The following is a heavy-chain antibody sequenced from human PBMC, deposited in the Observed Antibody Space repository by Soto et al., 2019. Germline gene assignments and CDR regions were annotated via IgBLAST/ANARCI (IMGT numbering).Heavy chain of an antibody. CDR1: GFTFSSYS. CDR3: ARDRDTIFGYYYYGMDV. CDR2: ISSSRSYI. J-gene: IGHJ6*02. Sequence: GGSLRLSCAASGFTFSSYSMNWVRQAPGKGLEWVSSISSSRSYIYYADSVKGRFTISRDNAKNSLYLQMNSLRAEDSAVYYCARDRDTIFGYYYYGMDVWGQGTTVTVSS. V-gene: IGHV3-21*01. D-gene: IGHD3-3*01.